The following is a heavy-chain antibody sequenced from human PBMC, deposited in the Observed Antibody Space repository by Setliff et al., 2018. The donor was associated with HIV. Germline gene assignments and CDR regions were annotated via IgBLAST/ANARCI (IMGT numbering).Heavy chain of an antibody. CDR3: ARVCPPVRYNFWSGYYPKAGYFDY. Sequence: SETLSLTCAVYGGSLNDYFWNWIRQPAGKGLEWIGHIYTTGRTNYNPSLKSRVTISLDTSKNQFFLRLSSVTAADTAVYYCARVCPPVRYNFWSGYYPKAGYFDYWGQGALVTVSS. CDR1: GGSLNDYF. CDR2: IYTTGRT. D-gene: IGHD3-3*01. J-gene: IGHJ4*02. V-gene: IGHV4-59*10.